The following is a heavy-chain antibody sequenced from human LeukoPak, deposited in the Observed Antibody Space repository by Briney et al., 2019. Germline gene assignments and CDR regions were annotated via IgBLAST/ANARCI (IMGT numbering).Heavy chain of an antibody. Sequence: PGGSLRLSCAASGFTFSSYWMHWVRQVPGKGLVWVSGVKSDGSTTTYADSVKGRFTISRDNAKNTLSLQMNSLRAEDTAVYYCARGSYPQVGTDYWGQGTLVTVSS. D-gene: IGHD1-26*01. V-gene: IGHV3-74*01. CDR3: ARGSYPQVGTDY. CDR2: VKSDGSTT. J-gene: IGHJ4*02. CDR1: GFTFSSYW.